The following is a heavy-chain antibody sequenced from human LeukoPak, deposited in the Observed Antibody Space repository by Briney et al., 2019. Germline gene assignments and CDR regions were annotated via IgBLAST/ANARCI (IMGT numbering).Heavy chain of an antibody. D-gene: IGHD5-24*01. Sequence: SETLSLTCTVSGGSLSSYYWSWIRQPPGKGLEWIGYIYYSGSTNYNTSLKSRVTISVDTSKNQFSLKLSSVTAADTAVYYCARENVEMATIPRGFDIWGQGTMVTVSS. CDR1: GGSLSSYY. V-gene: IGHV4-59*01. CDR3: ARENVEMATIPRGFDI. J-gene: IGHJ3*02. CDR2: IYYSGST.